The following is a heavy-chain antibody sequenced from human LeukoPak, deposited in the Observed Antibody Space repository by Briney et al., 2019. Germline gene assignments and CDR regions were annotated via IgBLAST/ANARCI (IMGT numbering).Heavy chain of an antibody. J-gene: IGHJ4*02. CDR2: IWYDGSNN. CDR1: GFTFSSYG. CDR3: AKDRSATALALRFFDF. Sequence: GGSLRLSCAASGFTFSSYGMHWVRQAPGKGLEWVAVIWYDGSNNYYADSVKGRFNISRDNSKNTLSLQMNSLRPEDTAFYYCAKDRSATALALRFFDFWGQGTLVTVSS. V-gene: IGHV3-30*02. D-gene: IGHD5-18*01.